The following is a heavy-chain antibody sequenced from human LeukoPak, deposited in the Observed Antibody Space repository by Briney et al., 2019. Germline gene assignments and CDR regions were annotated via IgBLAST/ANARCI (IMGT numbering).Heavy chain of an antibody. CDR3: ARVPYSSTRDY. CDR1: GGSISSGGYY. CDR2: IYHSGST. V-gene: IGHV4-30-2*01. Sequence: SETLSLTCTVSGGSISSGGYYWSWIRQPPGKGLEWIGYIYHSGSTYYNPSLKSRVTISVDRSKNQFSLKLSSVTAADTAVYYCARVPYSSTRDYWGQGTLVTVSS. D-gene: IGHD6-13*01. J-gene: IGHJ4*02.